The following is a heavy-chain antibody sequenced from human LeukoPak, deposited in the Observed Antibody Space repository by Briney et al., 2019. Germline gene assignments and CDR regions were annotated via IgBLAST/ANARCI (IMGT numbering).Heavy chain of an antibody. J-gene: IGHJ4*02. CDR1: GFTFSSYG. CDR3: ARDQRNFDY. Sequence: PGGSLRLSCAASGFTFSSYGMHWVRQAPGKGLEWVAVIWYDGSNKYYADSVKGRFTISRDNSKNTLYLQMNGLRAEDTAVYYCARDQRNFDYWGQGTLVTVSS. D-gene: IGHD6-25*01. V-gene: IGHV3-33*01. CDR2: IWYDGSNK.